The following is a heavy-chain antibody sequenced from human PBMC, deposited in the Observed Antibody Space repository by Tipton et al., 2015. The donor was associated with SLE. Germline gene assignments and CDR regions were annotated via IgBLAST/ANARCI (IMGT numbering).Heavy chain of an antibody. CDR3: ARDEEELPTVDY. Sequence: TLSLTCTVSGGSISSGGYYWSWIRQHPGKGLEWIGYIYYSGTTYYKPSLKSRVTISVDTSKNQFSLKLSSVTAADTAVYYCARDEEELPTVDYWGQGTLVTVSS. D-gene: IGHD1-7*01. J-gene: IGHJ4*02. CDR2: IYYSGTT. V-gene: IGHV4-31*03. CDR1: GGSISSGGYY.